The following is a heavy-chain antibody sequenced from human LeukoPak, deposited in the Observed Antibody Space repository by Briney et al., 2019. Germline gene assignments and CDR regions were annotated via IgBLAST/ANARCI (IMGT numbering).Heavy chain of an antibody. CDR1: GYTFASFG. J-gene: IGHJ4*02. D-gene: IGHD3-16*01. CDR3: ATPLGLY. V-gene: IGHV1-18*01. CDR2: ISAYNGNT. Sequence: ASVKVSCKASGYTFASFGISWVRQAPGQGLEWMGWISAYNGNTNYAQKLQGRVTMTEDTSTGTAYMELSSLRSEDTAVYYCATPLGLYWGQGTLVTVSS.